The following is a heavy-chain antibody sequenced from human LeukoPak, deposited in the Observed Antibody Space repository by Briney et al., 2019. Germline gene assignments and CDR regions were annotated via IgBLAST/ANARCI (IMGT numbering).Heavy chain of an antibody. Sequence: GASVKVSCKVSGYTLTELSMLWVRQAPGKGLEWMGGFDPEDGETIYAQKFQGRVTMTEDTSTDTAYMELSSLRSEDTAVYYCATGGILTTAIDYWGQGTLVTVSS. J-gene: IGHJ4*02. V-gene: IGHV1-24*01. D-gene: IGHD3-9*01. CDR2: FDPEDGET. CDR1: GYTLTELS. CDR3: ATGGILTTAIDY.